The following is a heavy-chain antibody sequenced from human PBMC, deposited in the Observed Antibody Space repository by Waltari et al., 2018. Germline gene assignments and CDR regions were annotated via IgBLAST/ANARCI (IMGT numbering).Heavy chain of an antibody. J-gene: IGHJ4*02. CDR1: GFTFDDYT. V-gene: IGHV3-43*01. CDR2: INWDSDIT. Sequence: EVQLVESGGVVVQPGGSLRLSCAASGFTFDDYTMHWVRQTPGKGLEWVACINWDSDITHYADSVKGRFTVSRDNSKSSVYLQMNSLRSEDTALYYCAKDKSHAAWFFDSWGQGTLVTVSS. CDR3: AKDKSHAAWFFDS. D-gene: IGHD6-25*01.